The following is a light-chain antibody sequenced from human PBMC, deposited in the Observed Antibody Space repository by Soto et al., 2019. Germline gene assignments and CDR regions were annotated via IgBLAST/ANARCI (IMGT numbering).Light chain of an antibody. V-gene: IGLV1-40*01. J-gene: IGLJ2*01. CDR2: GNS. Sequence: QSVLTQPPSVSGAPGQTVTISCTGSSSNIGAGFDVHWYQQLPGTAPKLLIYGNSNRPSGVPDRFSGSKSGTLASLAITGLQAEDEADYYCQSSDSSLSGPRVFGGGTKVTVL. CDR3: QSSDSSLSGPRV. CDR1: SSNIGAGFD.